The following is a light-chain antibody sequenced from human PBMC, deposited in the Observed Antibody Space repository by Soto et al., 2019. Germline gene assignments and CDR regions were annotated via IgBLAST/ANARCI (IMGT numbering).Light chain of an antibody. J-gene: IGKJ5*01. CDR3: QQRTNWPSST. CDR2: DAS. V-gene: IGKV3-11*01. Sequence: EIVLTQSPATLSLSPGERATLSCRASQSVNSYLAWYQHKPGRAPRLLIRDASNRATGIPARFSGSGSGTDFTLTISSLEPEDFAVYYCQQRTNWPSSTFGQGTRLEIK. CDR1: QSVNSY.